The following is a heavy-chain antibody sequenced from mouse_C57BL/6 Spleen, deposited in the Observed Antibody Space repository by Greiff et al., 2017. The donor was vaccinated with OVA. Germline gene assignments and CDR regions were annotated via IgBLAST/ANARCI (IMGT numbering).Heavy chain of an antibody. CDR3: ASEEGNPHYFDY. V-gene: IGHV1-81*01. J-gene: IGHJ2*01. CDR1: GYTFTSYG. CDR2: IYPRSGNT. Sequence: QVQLQQSGAELARPGASVKLSCKASGYTFTSYGISWVKQRTGQGLEWIGEIYPRSGNTYYNEKFKGKATLTADKSSSTAYMELRSLTSEDSAVYFCASEEGNPHYFDYWGQGTTLTVSS. D-gene: IGHD2-1*01.